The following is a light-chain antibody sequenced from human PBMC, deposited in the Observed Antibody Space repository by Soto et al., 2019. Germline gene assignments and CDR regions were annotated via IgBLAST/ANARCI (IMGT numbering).Light chain of an antibody. CDR2: DVS. V-gene: IGKV3-20*01. J-gene: IGKJ1*01. CDR3: QQYGNSPWA. CDR1: QSVSSTY. Sequence: EIVLTQSPGTLSLSPGERATLSCRASQSVSSTYLAWYQQKPGRAPRLLIHDVSRRVTGIPDRFSGSGSGTDFTLTISRLEPEDFAVYYCQQYGNSPWAFGQGTKVEIK.